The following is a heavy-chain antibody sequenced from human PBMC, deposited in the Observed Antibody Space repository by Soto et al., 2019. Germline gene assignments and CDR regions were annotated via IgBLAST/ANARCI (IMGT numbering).Heavy chain of an antibody. D-gene: IGHD2-15*01. V-gene: IGHV3-74*03. J-gene: IGHJ5*02. CDR1: GFTFSSYW. Sequence: PGGSLRLSCAASGFTFSSYWMHWVRQAPGKGLVWVSRISDDGSSTTYADSVRGRFTISRDNANYTLYLEISSLRAGDTGVYYCARRHDSVFDHWRQGTLVTVSS. CDR2: ISDDGSST. CDR3: ARRHDSVFDH.